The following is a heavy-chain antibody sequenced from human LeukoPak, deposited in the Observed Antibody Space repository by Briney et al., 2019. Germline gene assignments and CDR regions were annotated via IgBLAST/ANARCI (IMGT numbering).Heavy chain of an antibody. Sequence: GGSLRLSCAASGFNIGPYAMYWVRQGPGSGLELVSVIKADGSGTFYSDSVRGRFTTSRDNSKNSLYLQMSSLKSDDTALYYCATWAFYHNLDVWGQGTTVAVSS. CDR1: GFNIGPYA. J-gene: IGHJ6*02. CDR3: ATWAFYHNLDV. V-gene: IGHV3-43*02. CDR2: IKADGSGT. D-gene: IGHD2/OR15-2a*01.